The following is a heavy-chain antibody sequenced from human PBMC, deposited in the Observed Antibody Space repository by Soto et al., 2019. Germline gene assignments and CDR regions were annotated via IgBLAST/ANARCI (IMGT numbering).Heavy chain of an antibody. CDR1: GYSFTSYW. Sequence: GESLKISCKGSGYSFTSYWIGWVRQMPGKGLEWMGIIYPGDSDTRYSPSFQGQVTISADKSISTAYLQWSSLKASDTAMYYCARSENYYGSGSYVDYWGQGTLVTVSS. CDR2: IYPGDSDT. V-gene: IGHV5-51*01. CDR3: ARSENYYGSGSYVDY. D-gene: IGHD3-10*01. J-gene: IGHJ4*02.